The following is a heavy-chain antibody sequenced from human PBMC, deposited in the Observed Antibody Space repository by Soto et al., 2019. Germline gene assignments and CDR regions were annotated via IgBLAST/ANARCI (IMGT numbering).Heavy chain of an antibody. Sequence: ALVKVSCKVSGYTLTELSMHWVRQAPGKGLEWMGGFDPEDGETIYAQKFQGRVTMTEDTSTDTAYMELSSLRSEDTAVYYCATDRIAAAGTNYYYYYGMDVWGQGTTVTVSS. J-gene: IGHJ6*02. V-gene: IGHV1-24*01. CDR1: GYTLTELS. CDR2: FDPEDGET. D-gene: IGHD6-13*01. CDR3: ATDRIAAAGTNYYYYYGMDV.